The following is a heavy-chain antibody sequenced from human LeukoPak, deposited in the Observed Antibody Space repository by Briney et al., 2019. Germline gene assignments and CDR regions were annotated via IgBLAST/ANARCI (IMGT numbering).Heavy chain of an antibody. V-gene: IGHV3-21*01. D-gene: IGHD6-13*01. CDR3: ARGRPSIAAAVDWFDP. CDR1: GFTFSSYS. Sequence: PGGSLRLSCAASGFTFSSYSMNWVRQAPGKGLEWVSSISSGSSYKYYADSVRGRFTISRDNAKNSLYLQMNSLRAEDTAVYYCARGRPSIAAAVDWFDPWGQGTLASVSS. J-gene: IGHJ5*02. CDR2: ISSGSSYK.